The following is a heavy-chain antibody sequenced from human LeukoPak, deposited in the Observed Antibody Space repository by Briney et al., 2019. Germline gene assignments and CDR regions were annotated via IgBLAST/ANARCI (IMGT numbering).Heavy chain of an antibody. J-gene: IGHJ4*02. V-gene: IGHV1-46*01. CDR2: INPSGGST. Sequence: GASVKVSCKASGYTFTSYYMHWVRQAPGQGLEWMGIINPSGGSTSYAQKFQGRVTMTRDMSTSTVYMELSSLRSEDTAVYYCASPPYYDGSGYWSGFDYWGQGTLVTVSS. CDR1: GYTFTSYY. D-gene: IGHD3-22*01. CDR3: ASPPYYDGSGYWSGFDY.